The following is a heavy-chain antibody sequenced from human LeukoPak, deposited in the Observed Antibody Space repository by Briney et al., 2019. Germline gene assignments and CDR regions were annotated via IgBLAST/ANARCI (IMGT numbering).Heavy chain of an antibody. CDR2: ISSSGSTI. D-gene: IGHD6-25*01. CDR3: ARDRSTAAGLYYYGVDV. J-gene: IGHJ6*02. CDR1: GFTFSSYS. V-gene: IGHV3-48*04. Sequence: GGSLRLSCAASGFTFSSYSMNWVRQAPGKGLEWVSYISSSGSTIYYADSVKGRFTISRDSAKNSLYLQMNSLRAEDTAVYYCARDRSTAAGLYYYGVDVWGQGTTVTVSS.